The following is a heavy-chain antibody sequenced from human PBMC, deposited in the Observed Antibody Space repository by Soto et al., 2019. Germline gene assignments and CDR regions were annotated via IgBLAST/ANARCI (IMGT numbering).Heavy chain of an antibody. CDR3: AKPPDYNWNDY. J-gene: IGHJ4*02. D-gene: IGHD1-20*01. Sequence: EVQLLESGGGLVQPGGSLRLSCAASGFTFSSYAMSWVRQAPGKGLGWISAVSGSGGSTYYADSVKGRFTISRDNSKDTLYLQMNNLRAEDTAVDYCAKPPDYNWNDYWGQGTLVTVSS. CDR2: VSGSGGST. CDR1: GFTFSSYA. V-gene: IGHV3-23*01.